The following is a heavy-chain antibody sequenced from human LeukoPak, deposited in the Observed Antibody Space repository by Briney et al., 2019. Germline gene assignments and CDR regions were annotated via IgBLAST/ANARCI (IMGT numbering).Heavy chain of an antibody. CDR1: GGSISSSNW. Sequence: PSETLSLTCAVSGGSISSSNWWSWVRQPPGKGLEWIGEINHSGSTNYNPSLKGRVTISVDKSKNQFSLKLSSVTAADTAVYYCARDPLYSSGWYMVGRYEERDAFDIWGQGTMVTVSS. J-gene: IGHJ3*02. V-gene: IGHV4-4*02. D-gene: IGHD6-19*01. CDR3: ARDPLYSSGWYMVGRYEERDAFDI. CDR2: INHSGST.